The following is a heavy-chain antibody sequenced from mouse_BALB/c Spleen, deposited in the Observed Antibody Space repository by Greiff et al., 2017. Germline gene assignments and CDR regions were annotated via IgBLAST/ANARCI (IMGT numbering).Heavy chain of an antibody. CDR2: INSNGGST. CDR1: GFTFSSYG. D-gene: IGHD1-1*01. V-gene: IGHV5-6-3*01. Sequence: EVKLMESGGGLVQPGGSLKLSCAASGFTFSSYGMSWVRQTPDKRLELVATINSNGGSTYYPDSVKGRFTISRDNAKNTLYLQMSSLKSEDTAMYYCARSLYGYLDYWGQGTTLTVSS. J-gene: IGHJ2*01. CDR3: ARSLYGYLDY.